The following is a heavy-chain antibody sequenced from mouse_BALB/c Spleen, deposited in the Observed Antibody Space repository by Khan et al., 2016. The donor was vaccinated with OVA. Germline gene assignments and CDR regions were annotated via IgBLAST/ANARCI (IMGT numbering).Heavy chain of an antibody. D-gene: IGHD2-10*01. V-gene: IGHV9-3-1*01. CDR1: GYTFTNYG. J-gene: IGHJ4*01. CDR3: ARPPYFSYVMVY. Sequence: QIQLVQSGPALKKPGETVKISCKASGYTFTNYGMNWVKQAPGKGLKWRGWINTYTGEPTYADDFKGRLAFSLETSASTANLQINNLKSEDTATYFCARPPYFSYVMVYWGQGTSVTVSS. CDR2: INTYTGEP.